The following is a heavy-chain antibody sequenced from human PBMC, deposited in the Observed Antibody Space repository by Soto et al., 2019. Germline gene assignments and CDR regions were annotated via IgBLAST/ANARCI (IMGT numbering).Heavy chain of an antibody. CDR3: ARAPIFGVVMPLSYYYGMDV. D-gene: IGHD3-3*01. Sequence: VASVKVSCKASGGTFSSYAISWVRQAPGQGLEWMGGIIPIFGTANYAQKFQGRVTITADESISTAYMELSSLRSEDTAVYYCARAPIFGVVMPLSYYYGMDVWGQGTTVTVSS. CDR1: GGTFSSYA. J-gene: IGHJ6*02. CDR2: IIPIFGTA. V-gene: IGHV1-69*13.